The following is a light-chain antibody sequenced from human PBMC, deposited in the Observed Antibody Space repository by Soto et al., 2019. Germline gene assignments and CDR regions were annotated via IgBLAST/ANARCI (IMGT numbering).Light chain of an antibody. CDR1: SSDVGGYNF. Sequence: QSVLTQPPSASGSPGQSVTISCTGTSSDVGGYNFVSWYQQHPGKAPKLMIYEVDKRPSGVPDRFSGSKSGNTASLTVSGLQAEDEADYYCISYAVTTSYVFVTVTAFTVL. CDR2: EVD. CDR3: ISYAVTTSYV. J-gene: IGLJ1*01. V-gene: IGLV2-8*01.